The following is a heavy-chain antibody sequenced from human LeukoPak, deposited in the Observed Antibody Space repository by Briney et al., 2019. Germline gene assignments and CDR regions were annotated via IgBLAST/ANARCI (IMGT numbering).Heavy chain of an antibody. V-gene: IGHV3-30-3*01. D-gene: IGHD3-3*01. J-gene: IGHJ4*02. Sequence: GRSLRLSCAASGFTFSSYAMHWVRQAPGKGLEWVAVISYDGSNKYYADSVKGRFTISRDNSKNTLYLQMNSLRAEDTAVYYCARDPSWESLEWLSVFDYWGQGTLVTVSS. CDR2: ISYDGSNK. CDR1: GFTFSSYA. CDR3: ARDPSWESLEWLSVFDY.